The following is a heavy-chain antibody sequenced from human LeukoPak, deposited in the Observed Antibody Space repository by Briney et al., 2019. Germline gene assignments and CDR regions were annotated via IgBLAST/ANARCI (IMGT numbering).Heavy chain of an antibody. V-gene: IGHV1-69*13. CDR1: GGTFISYA. CDR2: IIPIFGAA. D-gene: IGHD2-2*01. CDR3: ARGGMAHEYQVLKVDYFDY. J-gene: IGHJ4*02. Sequence: SVKVSCKASGGTFISYAISWVRQAPGQGLEWMGGIIPIFGAANYAQKFQGRVTIIADDSTSTAYMELSSLRSDDTAVYYCARGGMAHEYQVLKVDYFDYWGQGTLVTVSS.